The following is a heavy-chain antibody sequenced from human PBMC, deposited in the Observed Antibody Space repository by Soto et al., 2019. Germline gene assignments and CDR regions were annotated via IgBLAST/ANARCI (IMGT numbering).Heavy chain of an antibody. Sequence: GGSLILSCAASGFTLSSYAMSWVRQAPGKGLEWVSSIRGSGGSTYYADSVKGRFTISRDNAKNTLYLQMSSLRAEDTAVYYCAKVTTEVTHYYGMDVWGQGTTVTVS. J-gene: IGHJ6*02. CDR2: IRGSGGST. CDR1: GFTLSSYA. D-gene: IGHD4-4*01. CDR3: AKVTTEVTHYYGMDV. V-gene: IGHV3-23*01.